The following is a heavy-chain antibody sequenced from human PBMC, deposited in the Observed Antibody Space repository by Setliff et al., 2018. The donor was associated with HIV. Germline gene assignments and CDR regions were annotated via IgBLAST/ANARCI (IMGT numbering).Heavy chain of an antibody. D-gene: IGHD2-8*01. Sequence: SVKVSCKASGGTFSSYAISWVRQAPGQGLEWMGGIIPIFGTANYAQKFQGRVTITTDESTSTAYMELSSLRSEDTAVYYCARGWSEGTHLFQVEYFQHWGQGTLVTVSS. J-gene: IGHJ1*01. V-gene: IGHV1-69*05. CDR2: IIPIFGTA. CDR3: ARGWSEGTHLFQVEYFQH. CDR1: GGTFSSYA.